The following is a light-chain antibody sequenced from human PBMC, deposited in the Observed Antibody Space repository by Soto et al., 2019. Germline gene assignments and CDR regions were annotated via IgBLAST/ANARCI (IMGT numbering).Light chain of an antibody. CDR3: QQYGSSPLT. Sequence: EIVLTQSPGTLSLSPGERATLSCRASQYVSTTFFAWYQQKPGQAPRLLMYGTSNRATGIPDRFSGSGSGTDFTLTISTPEPEDFAGYYCQQYGSSPLTFGGGTRMEIK. V-gene: IGKV3-20*01. CDR1: QYVSTTF. CDR2: GTS. J-gene: IGKJ4*01.